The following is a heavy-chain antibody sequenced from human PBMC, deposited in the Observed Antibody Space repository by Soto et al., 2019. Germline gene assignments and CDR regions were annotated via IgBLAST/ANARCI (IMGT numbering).Heavy chain of an antibody. D-gene: IGHD6-19*01. CDR2: TYYRSKWYN. CDR1: GDSVSSNSAA. J-gene: IGHJ4*02. V-gene: IGHV6-1*01. Sequence: PSQTLSLTCAISGDSVSSNSAAWDWIRQSPSRGLEWLGRTYYRSKWYNDYAVSVKSRITINPDTSKNQFSLQLNSVTPEDTAVYYCARAQVRSGWFLFVYRGQGTLVTVSS. CDR3: ARAQVRSGWFLFVY.